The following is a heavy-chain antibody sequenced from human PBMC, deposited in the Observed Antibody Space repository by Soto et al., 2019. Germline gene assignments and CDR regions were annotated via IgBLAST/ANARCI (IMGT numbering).Heavy chain of an antibody. J-gene: IGHJ4*02. CDR1: GGSVSSGSYY. D-gene: IGHD3-22*01. V-gene: IGHV4-61*01. CDR2: IYYSGST. Sequence: PSETLSLTCTVSGGSVSSGSYYWSWIRQPPGKGLEWIGYIYYSGSTNYNPSLKSRVTISVDTSKNQFSLKLSSVTAADTAVYYCARGDNYYDSSGQFAYWGQGTLVTVSS. CDR3: ARGDNYYDSSGQFAY.